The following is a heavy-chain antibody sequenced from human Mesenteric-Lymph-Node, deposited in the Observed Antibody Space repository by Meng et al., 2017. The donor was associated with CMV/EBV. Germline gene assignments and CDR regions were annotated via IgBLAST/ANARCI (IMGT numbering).Heavy chain of an antibody. CDR2: IYSGGDNT. V-gene: IGHV3-23*03. Sequence: GGSLRLSCAASGFTFSNYAMSWVRQPPGKGLEWVSVIYSGGDNTYYADSVKGRFTISRDNSKNTLNLQMNSLRAEDTAVYYCAKAYGSGKSFFDYWGQGTLVTVSS. J-gene: IGHJ4*02. CDR1: GFTFSNYA. D-gene: IGHD3-10*01. CDR3: AKAYGSGKSFFDY.